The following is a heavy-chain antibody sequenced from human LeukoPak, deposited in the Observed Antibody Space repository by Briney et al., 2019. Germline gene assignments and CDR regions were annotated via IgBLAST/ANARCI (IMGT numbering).Heavy chain of an antibody. Sequence: HSGRSLRLSCAASGFTFSSYAMSWVRQAPGKGLEWVSAISGSGGSTYYADSVKGRFTISRDNSKNTLYLQMNSLRAEDTAVYYCADNSGSYYNWFDPWGQGTLVTVSS. J-gene: IGHJ5*02. CDR2: ISGSGGST. CDR3: ADNSGSYYNWFDP. D-gene: IGHD1-26*01. CDR1: GFTFSSYA. V-gene: IGHV3-23*01.